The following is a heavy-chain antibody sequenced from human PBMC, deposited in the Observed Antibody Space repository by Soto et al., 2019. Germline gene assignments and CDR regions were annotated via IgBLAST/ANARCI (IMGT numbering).Heavy chain of an antibody. CDR3: ATDFSWPNC. J-gene: IGHJ4*01. V-gene: IGHV3-7*01. Sequence: EEQLVESGGGLVQPGGSLKLSCVVSQISFSSYWMTWVRQAPGKGLECVANINQDGSEKYYEDSVKGRFTISSDNTKNALYVNLNTLRATDTVVYYWATDFSWPNCWGHGNLVAVSS. D-gene: IGHD3-3*01. CDR2: INQDGSEK. CDR1: QISFSSYW.